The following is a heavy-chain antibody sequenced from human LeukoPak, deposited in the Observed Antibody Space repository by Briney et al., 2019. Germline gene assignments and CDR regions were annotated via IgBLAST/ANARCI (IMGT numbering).Heavy chain of an antibody. CDR1: GGSISSSSYY. CDR3: ARGGYYGSGSYYFDP. Sequence: SETLSLTCTVSGGSISSSSYYWGWIRQPPGKGLEWIGSIYYSGSTYYNPSLKSRVTISVDTSKNQFSLKLSSVTAADTAVYYCARGGYYGSGSYYFDPWGQGTLATVSS. D-gene: IGHD3-10*01. CDR2: IYYSGST. V-gene: IGHV4-39*01. J-gene: IGHJ5*02.